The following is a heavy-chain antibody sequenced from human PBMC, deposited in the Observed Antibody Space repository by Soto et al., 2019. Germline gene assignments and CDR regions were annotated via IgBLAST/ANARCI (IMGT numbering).Heavy chain of an antibody. Sequence: GASVKVSCKASGGTFSSYAISWVRQAPGQGLEWMGGIIPIFGTANYAQKFQGRVTITADESTSTAYMELSSLRSEDTAVYYCARDNCSGGSCYSGYYYYGMDVWGQGTTVTVSS. CDR2: IIPIFGTA. CDR3: ARDNCSGGSCYSGYYYYGMDV. D-gene: IGHD2-15*01. J-gene: IGHJ6*02. CDR1: GGTFSSYA. V-gene: IGHV1-69*13.